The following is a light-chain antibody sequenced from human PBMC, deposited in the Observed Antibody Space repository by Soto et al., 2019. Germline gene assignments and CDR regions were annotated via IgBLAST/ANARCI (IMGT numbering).Light chain of an antibody. CDR1: QDMRNG. V-gene: IGKV1-17*01. CDR2: VAS. J-gene: IGKJ1*01. Sequence: DIQMTQSPSSLSASVGDRVTITCRASQDMRNGLGWDQQRPGKAPKRLIYVASTLQSEVPSKFSGSGSGTEFTLTFSSLQPEEFATYYCPQHKNFPPWTFGQGTKVEIK. CDR3: PQHKNFPPWT.